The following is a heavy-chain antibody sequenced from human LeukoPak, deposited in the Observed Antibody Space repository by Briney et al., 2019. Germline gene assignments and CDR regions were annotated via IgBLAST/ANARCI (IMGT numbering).Heavy chain of an antibody. V-gene: IGHV4-34*01. CDR3: ARGVSGHMDV. Sequence: SETLSLTCAVYGGSLSGHYWKWVRQPPGKGLEWIGEINHSGSTNYNPSLKSRVIMSIDTSKNQFSLKLSSVTAADTAVYYCARGVSGHMDVWGKGTTVTVSS. CDR2: INHSGST. J-gene: IGHJ6*03. CDR1: GGSLSGHY. D-gene: IGHD3-3*01.